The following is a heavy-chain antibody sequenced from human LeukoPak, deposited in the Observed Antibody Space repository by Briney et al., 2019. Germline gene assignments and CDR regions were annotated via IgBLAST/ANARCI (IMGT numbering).Heavy chain of an antibody. CDR3: ARTRTYYDSSGYYYYFDY. Sequence: PSETLSLTCTVSGGSISSYYWSWIRQPPGKGLEWIGYIYYSGSTNYNPSLKSRVTISVDTSKNQFSLKLSSVTAADTAVYYCARTRTYYDSSGYYYYFDYWGQGTLVTVSS. V-gene: IGHV4-59*01. CDR1: GGSISSYY. J-gene: IGHJ4*02. CDR2: IYYSGST. D-gene: IGHD3-22*01.